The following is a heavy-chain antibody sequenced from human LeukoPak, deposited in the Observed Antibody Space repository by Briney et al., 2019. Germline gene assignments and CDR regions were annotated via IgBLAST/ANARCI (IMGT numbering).Heavy chain of an antibody. D-gene: IGHD3-22*01. J-gene: IGHJ4*02. V-gene: IGHV1-69*04. CDR1: GGTFSSYA. Sequence: SVKVSCKASGGTFSSYAISWVRQAPGQGLEWMGRIIPIFGIANYAQKFQGRVTITSDKSTSTAYMELSSLRSEDTAVYYCASHQGRGYYDSSGYNYWGKGTLVTVSS. CDR3: ASHQGRGYYDSSGYNY. CDR2: IIPIFGIA.